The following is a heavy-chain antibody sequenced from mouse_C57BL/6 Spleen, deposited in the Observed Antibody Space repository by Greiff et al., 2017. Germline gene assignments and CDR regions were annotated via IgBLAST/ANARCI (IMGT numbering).Heavy chain of an antibody. CDR1: GFNIKDYY. D-gene: IGHD2-4*01. J-gene: IGHJ1*03. CDR2: IDPEDGET. CDR3: ARSRDYDGYFDV. V-gene: IGHV14-2*01. Sequence: VQLQQSGAELVKPGASVKLSCTASGFNIKDYYMHWVKQRTEQGLEWIGRIDPEDGETKYAPKFPGKATITADTSSNTAYLQLSSLTSEDTAVYYCARSRDYDGYFDVWGTGTTVTVSS.